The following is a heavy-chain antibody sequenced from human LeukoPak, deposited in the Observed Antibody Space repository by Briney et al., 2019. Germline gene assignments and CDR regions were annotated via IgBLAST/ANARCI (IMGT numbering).Heavy chain of an antibody. Sequence: GGSLTLSCAASGFTFSSYAMHWVRQAPGKALEWVAVTSYDGSNKYYADSVQGRFTISRDNSKNTLYLQMNSLRAEDTAVYYCARETGGDNYYYYGMDVWGKGTTVTVPS. V-gene: IGHV3-30*04. CDR3: ARETGGDNYYYYGMDV. CDR1: GFTFSSYA. D-gene: IGHD1-26*01. CDR2: TSYDGSNK. J-gene: IGHJ6*04.